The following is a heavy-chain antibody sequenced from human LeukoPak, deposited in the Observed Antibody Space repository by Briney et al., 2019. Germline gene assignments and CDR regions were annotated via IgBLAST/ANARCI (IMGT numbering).Heavy chain of an antibody. CDR1: GYSITTGHY. J-gene: IGHJ4*02. Sequence: PSETLSLTCTVSGYSITTGHYWGWIRQPPGKGLEWIGSIFHSGGTYYNPSLKSRVTISVDPSKNQFSLNLRSVTAADTAVYYCVRELVVVTAFFDSWGQGTLVTVSS. D-gene: IGHD2-21*02. CDR2: IFHSGGT. V-gene: IGHV4-38-2*02. CDR3: VRELVVVTAFFDS.